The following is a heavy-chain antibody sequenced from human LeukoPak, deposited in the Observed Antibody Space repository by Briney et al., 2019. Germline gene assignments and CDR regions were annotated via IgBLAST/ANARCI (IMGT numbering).Heavy chain of an antibody. D-gene: IGHD5-18*01. CDR2: ISSSGSTI. CDR1: GFTFSDYY. CDR3: ARDPSLRGYSYGFHDPYFDY. V-gene: IGHV3-11*01. Sequence: GGSLRLSCAASGFTFSDYYMSWIRQAPGKGLEWVSYISSSGSTIYYADSVKGRFTISRDNAENSLYLQMNSLRAEDTAVYYCARDPSLRGYSYGFHDPYFDYWGQGTLVTVSS. J-gene: IGHJ4*02.